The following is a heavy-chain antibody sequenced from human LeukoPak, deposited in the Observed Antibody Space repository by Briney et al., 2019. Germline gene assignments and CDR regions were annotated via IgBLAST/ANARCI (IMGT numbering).Heavy chain of an antibody. D-gene: IGHD2-2*01. V-gene: IGHV4-4*07. CDR2: IYTSGST. CDR3: ARAVVVVPAAPYYYYMDV. J-gene: IGHJ6*03. CDR1: GGSISSYY. Sequence: SETLSLTCTVSGGSISSYYWSWIRQPAGKGLEWIGRIYTSGSTNYNPSLKSRVTMSVDTSKNQFSLKLSSVTAADTAVYYCARAVVVVPAAPYYYYMDVWGKGTTVTVSS.